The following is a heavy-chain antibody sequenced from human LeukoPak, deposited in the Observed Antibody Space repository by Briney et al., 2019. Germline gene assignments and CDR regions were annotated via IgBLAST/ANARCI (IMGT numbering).Heavy chain of an antibody. CDR1: GGSISSSSYY. V-gene: IGHV4-39*01. J-gene: IGHJ4*02. D-gene: IGHD6-13*01. CDR3: ARQGYVAAN. Sequence: SETLSLTCTVSGGSISSSSYYWGWIRQPPGKGLEWIGSIYYSGSTYYNPSLKSRVTISVDTSKNQFSLKLSPVTAADTAVYYCARQGYVAANWGQGTLITVSS. CDR2: IYYSGST.